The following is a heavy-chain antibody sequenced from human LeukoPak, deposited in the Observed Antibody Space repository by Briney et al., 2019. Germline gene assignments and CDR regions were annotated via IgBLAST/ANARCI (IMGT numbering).Heavy chain of an antibody. CDR2: ISYIGST. V-gene: IGHV4-59*11. J-gene: IGHJ3*02. D-gene: IGHD4-17*01. CDR3: ARDVVTVTKGFDI. CDR1: TDSFSSHY. Sequence: SETLSLTCAVSTDSFSSHYWTWIRQTPGKGLERIGYISYIGSTNYNPSLKSRVTISIDTSKNQFSLKLSSVTAADTAVYYCARDVVTVTKGFDIWGQGTMVSVSS.